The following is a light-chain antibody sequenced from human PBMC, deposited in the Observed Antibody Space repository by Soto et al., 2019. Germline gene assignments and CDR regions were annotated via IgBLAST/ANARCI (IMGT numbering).Light chain of an antibody. CDR2: SAS. Sequence: DIQLTQSPSVLSASVGDTVTITCRASQALSNYLAWYQQKPGKAPDLLIYSASALQSGVPSRFSGSGTETEFSLTIGALQPEDFATYYCQQLSRYPLTFGGGTKVVIK. CDR1: QALSNY. J-gene: IGKJ4*01. V-gene: IGKV1-9*01. CDR3: QQLSRYPLT.